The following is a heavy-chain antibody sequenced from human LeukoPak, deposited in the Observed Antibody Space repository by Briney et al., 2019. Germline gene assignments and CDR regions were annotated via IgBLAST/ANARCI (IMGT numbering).Heavy chain of an antibody. CDR2: IRYDGSNK. CDR3: ARVIGWDEPFDI. J-gene: IGHJ3*02. Sequence: HTGGSLRLSCAASGFTFSSYGMHWVRQAPGKGLEWVAFIRYDGSNKYYADSVKGRFTISRDNSKNTLHLQMNSMRAEDTAVYYCARVIGWDEPFDIWGQGKMVTVSS. CDR1: GFTFSSYG. V-gene: IGHV3-30*02. D-gene: IGHD1-26*01.